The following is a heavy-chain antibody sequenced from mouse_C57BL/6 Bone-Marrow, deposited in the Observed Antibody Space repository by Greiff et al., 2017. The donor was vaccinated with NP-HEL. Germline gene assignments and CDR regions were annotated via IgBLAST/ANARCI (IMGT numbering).Heavy chain of an antibody. Sequence: VQLQQPGAELVRPGTSVKLSCKASGYTFTSYWMHWVKQRPGQGLEWIGVIDPSDSYTNSNQMFKGKATLPVDRSASTAYMKISSLTSEDSAVYYCARDYYGSSTERVLDYWGQGTTLTVSS. J-gene: IGHJ2*01. V-gene: IGHV1-59*01. CDR1: GYTFTSYW. CDR3: ARDYYGSSTERVLDY. CDR2: IDPSDSYT. D-gene: IGHD1-1*01.